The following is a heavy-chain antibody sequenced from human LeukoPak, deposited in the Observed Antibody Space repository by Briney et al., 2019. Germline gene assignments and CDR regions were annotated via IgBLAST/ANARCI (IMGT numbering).Heavy chain of an antibody. V-gene: IGHV3-23*01. CDR1: GFTFSSYA. CDR2: ISGSGGST. CDR3: ASLTHYDSRSFAFDI. D-gene: IGHD3-22*01. Sequence: RPGGSLRLSCAASGFTFSSYAMSWVRQAPGKGQEWVSAISGSGGSTYYADSVKGRFTIFRDNSKNTLYLQMNSLRAEDSALYYYASLTHYDSRSFAFDIWGQGTMVTVSS. J-gene: IGHJ3*02.